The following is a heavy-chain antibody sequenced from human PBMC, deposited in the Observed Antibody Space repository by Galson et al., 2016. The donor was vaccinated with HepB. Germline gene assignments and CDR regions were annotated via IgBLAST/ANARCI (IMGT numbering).Heavy chain of an antibody. V-gene: IGHV1-3*01. CDR1: GYTFINNA. CDR3: ASSSSWFGGVDY. J-gene: IGHJ4*02. Sequence: SVKVSCKASGYTFINNAIHWVRQAPGQRLQWMGWINVENGNTKYSQKFQGRVTMTRDTTASQADMELSSLKSEDTAIYYCASSSSWFGGVDYWGQGTLVTVSS. D-gene: IGHD2-2*01. CDR2: INVENGNT.